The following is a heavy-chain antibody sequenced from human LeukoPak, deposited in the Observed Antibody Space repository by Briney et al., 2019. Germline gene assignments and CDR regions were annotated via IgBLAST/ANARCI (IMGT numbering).Heavy chain of an antibody. CDR1: GFTFSSYG. CDR3: AKEKSIAAAYYYFDY. CDR2: IRYDGSNK. V-gene: IGHV3-30*02. D-gene: IGHD6-13*01. J-gene: IGHJ4*02. Sequence: PGGSLRLSCAASGFTFSSYGMHWVRQAPGKGLEWVAFIRYDGSNKYYADSVKGRFTISRDNSKNTLYLQMNSLRAEDTAVYYCAKEKSIAAAYYYFDYWGQGTLVTVSS.